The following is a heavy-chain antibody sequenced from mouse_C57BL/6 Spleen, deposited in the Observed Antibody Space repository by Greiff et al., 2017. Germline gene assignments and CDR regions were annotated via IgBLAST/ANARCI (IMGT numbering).Heavy chain of an antibody. CDR1: GFIFSDYY. J-gene: IGHJ4*01. V-gene: IGHV5-16*01. CDR2: INYDGSST. CDR3: ARDGPYAMDY. Sequence: EVKLVESEGGLVQPGSSMKLSCTASGFIFSDYYMAWVRQVPEKGLEWVANINYDGSSTYYLDSLKSRFIISRDNAKNILYLQMSSLKSEDTATYYCARDGPYAMDYWGQGTSVTVSS.